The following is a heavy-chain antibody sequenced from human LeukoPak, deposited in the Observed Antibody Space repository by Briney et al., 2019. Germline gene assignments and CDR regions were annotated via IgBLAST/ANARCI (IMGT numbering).Heavy chain of an antibody. CDR1: GGSFSGYY. CDR3: ARLPYYYDSSGYYYFSFDY. CDR2: INHSGST. D-gene: IGHD3-22*01. J-gene: IGHJ4*02. Sequence: PSETLSLTCAVYGGSFSGYYWSWIRQPPGKGLEWIGEINHSGSTNYNPSLKSRVTISVDTSKDQFSLKLSSVTAADTAVYYCARLPYYYDSSGYYYFSFDYWGQGTLVTVSS. V-gene: IGHV4-34*01.